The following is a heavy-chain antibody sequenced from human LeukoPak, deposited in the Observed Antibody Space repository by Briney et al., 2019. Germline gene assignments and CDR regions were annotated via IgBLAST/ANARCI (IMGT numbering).Heavy chain of an antibody. CDR1: GGSISSYY. Sequence: PSETLSLTCTVSGGSISSYYWSWIRQPPGKGLEWIGYIYYSGSTNYNPSLKSRVTISVDTSKNQFSLKLSSVTAADTAVYYCASYYDSSGDFDYWGQGTLVTVSS. CDR2: IYYSGST. V-gene: IGHV4-59*08. J-gene: IGHJ4*02. D-gene: IGHD3-22*01. CDR3: ASYYDSSGDFDY.